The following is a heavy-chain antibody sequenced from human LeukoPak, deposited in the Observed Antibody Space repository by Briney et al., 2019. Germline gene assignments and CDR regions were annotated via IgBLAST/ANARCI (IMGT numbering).Heavy chain of an antibody. CDR1: GGSISSYY. J-gene: IGHJ5*02. CDR3: ARVGYSSSWYVGWFDP. D-gene: IGHD6-13*01. V-gene: IGHV4-59*01. Sequence: TSETLSLTCTVSGGSISSYYWSWIRQPPGKGLEWIGYIYYSGSTNYNPSPKSRVTISVDTSKNQFSLKLSSVTAADTAVYYCARVGYSSSWYVGWFDPWGQGTLVTVSS. CDR2: IYYSGST.